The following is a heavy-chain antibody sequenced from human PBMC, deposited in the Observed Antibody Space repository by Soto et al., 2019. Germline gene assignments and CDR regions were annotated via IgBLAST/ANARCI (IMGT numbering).Heavy chain of an antibody. D-gene: IGHD1-26*01. CDR2: MSPNSGNT. CDR1: GYTFSSYD. J-gene: IGHJ4*02. V-gene: IGHV1-8*01. CDR3: ARGVDAGVDY. Sequence: QVQLVQSGAEVKKPGASVKVSCKASGYTFSSYDINWVRQATGQGLEWMGWMSPNSGNTGYAQNFEARVTMTRDTSISTAYMELSSLTSEDTAMYYSARGVDAGVDYWGQGTLVTVSS.